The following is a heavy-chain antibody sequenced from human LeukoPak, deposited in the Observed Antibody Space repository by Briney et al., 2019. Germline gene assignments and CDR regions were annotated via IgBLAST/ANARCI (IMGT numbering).Heavy chain of an antibody. J-gene: IGHJ4*02. V-gene: IGHV6-1*01. CDR1: GYSVSDSPAV. CDR3: AKGAVRGGTNFDY. Sequence: SQTLSLTCAISGYSVSDSPAVWNWIRQSPSRGLEWLGRSYYRSKLYIEYAVSVKGRITITPDTAKNQFSLQLKSVTPEDTAVYYCAKGAVRGGTNFDYWGQGTLVTVSS. D-gene: IGHD3-10*01. CDR2: SYYRSKLYI.